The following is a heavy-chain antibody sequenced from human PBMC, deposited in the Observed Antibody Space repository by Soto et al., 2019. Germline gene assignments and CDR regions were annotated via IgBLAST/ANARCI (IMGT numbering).Heavy chain of an antibody. D-gene: IGHD5-12*01. CDR3: ARVSKRGYSGYDTLYYFDY. CDR2: IIPIFGTA. J-gene: IGHJ4*02. Sequence: SVKVSCKASGYTFTSYGISWVRQAPGQGLELMGGIIPIFGTANYAQKFQGRVTITTDESTSTAYMELSSLRSEDTAVYYCARVSKRGYSGYDTLYYFDYWGQGTLVTVSS. CDR1: GYTFTSYG. V-gene: IGHV1-69*05.